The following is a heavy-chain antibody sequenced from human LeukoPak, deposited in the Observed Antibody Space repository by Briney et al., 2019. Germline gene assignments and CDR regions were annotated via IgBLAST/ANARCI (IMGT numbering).Heavy chain of an antibody. D-gene: IGHD2-8*01. V-gene: IGHV1-2*02. CDR2: IYLNSGGT. CDR3: ARGNDHFDY. CDR1: GYTFTGYY. Sequence: ASVNDSCMASGYTFTGYYMHWVRPAPGQGLAWMGWIYLNSGGTNYAQMFQGTVTMTRDKSISTAYMSLGRLRSGDTAVYLCARGNDHFDYWGKGTLVTVSS. J-gene: IGHJ4*02.